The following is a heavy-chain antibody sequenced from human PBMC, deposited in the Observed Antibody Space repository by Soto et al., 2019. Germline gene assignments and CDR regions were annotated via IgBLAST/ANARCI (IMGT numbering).Heavy chain of an antibody. CDR3: SMVDNFVTPPPPGV. J-gene: IGHJ6*02. V-gene: IGHV1-18*01. CDR1: GYIFVNYG. D-gene: IGHD3-16*02. CDR2: ISPYSGNT. Sequence: QVQLVQSGDEVRKPGSSVKVSCKASGYIFVNYGIAWVRQAPGQGLEWMGWISPYSGNTHYASKVQGRLTMTTDTTTSTAYMDPGSLTSDETGVYYCSMVDNFVTPPPPGVWGQGTTVTVSS.